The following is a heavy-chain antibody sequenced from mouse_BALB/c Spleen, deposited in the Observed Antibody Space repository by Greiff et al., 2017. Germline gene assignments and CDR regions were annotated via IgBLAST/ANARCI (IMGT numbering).Heavy chain of an antibody. Sequence: QVQLQQSGAELVRSGASVKMSCKASGYTFTSYNMHWVKQTPGQGLEWIGYIYPGNGGTNYNQKFKGKATLTADTSSSTAYMQISSLTSEDSAVYFCARGGRYYAMDYWGQGTSVTVSS. CDR1: GYTFTSYN. CDR3: ARGGRYYAMDY. CDR2: IYPGNGGT. J-gene: IGHJ4*01. V-gene: IGHV1-12*01.